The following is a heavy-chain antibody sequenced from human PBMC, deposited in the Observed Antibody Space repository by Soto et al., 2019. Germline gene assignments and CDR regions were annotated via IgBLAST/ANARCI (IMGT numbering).Heavy chain of an antibody. CDR2: IIPIFGTA. D-gene: IGHD3-16*02. J-gene: IGHJ5*02. V-gene: IGHV1-69*13. CDR3: ARSSGGVFGTIIEGSNWLAP. Sequence: SVKVSCKASGGTFNRNTISWVRQAPGQGLEWMGGIIPIFGTANYAQKFQGRVTITADESTNTVYMELRSLRSEDTAVYYCARSSGGVFGTIIEGSNWLAPWGQGSLVTVSS. CDR1: GGTFNRNT.